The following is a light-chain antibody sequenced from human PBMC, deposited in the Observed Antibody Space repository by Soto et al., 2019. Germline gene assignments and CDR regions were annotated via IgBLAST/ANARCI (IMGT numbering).Light chain of an antibody. V-gene: IGLV2-23*01. J-gene: IGLJ1*01. CDR1: SSDVGAHNS. CDR3: CSSAPKSGYV. CDR2: QGT. Sequence: QSALAQPVSVSWSPAQWTTISSTGTSSDVGAHNSVAWYQQHPHRAPQGIIYQGTQRPPGVSNRFSGSMCDTAASLTISAIQTDNEADYFCCSSAPKSGYVCGTGTKVTVL.